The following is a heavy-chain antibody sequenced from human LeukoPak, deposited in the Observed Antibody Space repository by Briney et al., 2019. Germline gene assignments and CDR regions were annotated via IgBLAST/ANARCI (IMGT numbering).Heavy chain of an antibody. Sequence: QPGGSLRLSCAASGFTFSSYGMHWVRQAPGKGLEWVTVIWYDESNKYYADSVQGRFTISRDNAKNTLYLQMSSLRAEDTAVYYCARYCSGGSCYSPYTFDIWGQGTMVTVSS. CDR2: IWYDESNK. J-gene: IGHJ3*02. CDR1: GFTFSSYG. V-gene: IGHV3-33*01. D-gene: IGHD2-15*01. CDR3: ARYCSGGSCYSPYTFDI.